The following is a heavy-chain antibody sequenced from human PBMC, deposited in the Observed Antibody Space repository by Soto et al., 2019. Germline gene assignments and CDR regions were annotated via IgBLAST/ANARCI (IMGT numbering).Heavy chain of an antibody. CDR2: ISYDGSNK. CDR3: ARDRTTGTALDY. D-gene: IGHD1-1*01. V-gene: IGHV3-30-3*01. Sequence: GGSLRLSCAASGFTFSSYAMHWVRQAPGKGLEWVAVISYDGSNKYYADSVKGRFTISRDNSKNTLYLQMNSLRAEDTAVYYCARDRTTGTALDYWAREPWSPSPQ. J-gene: IGHJ4*02. CDR1: GFTFSSYA.